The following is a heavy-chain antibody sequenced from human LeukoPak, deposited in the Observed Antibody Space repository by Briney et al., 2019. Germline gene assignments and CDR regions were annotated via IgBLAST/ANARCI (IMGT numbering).Heavy chain of an antibody. J-gene: IGHJ6*02. CDR2: IYHSGST. Sequence: SETLSLTCAVSGGSISSGGYSWSWIRQPPGEGLEWVGYIYHSGSTYYNPSLKSRVTISVDRSKNQFSLKRSSVTAADTAVYYCARVNMIEYYYGMDVWGQGTTVTVSS. CDR1: GGSISSGGYS. CDR3: ARVNMIEYYYGMDV. D-gene: IGHD3-22*01. V-gene: IGHV4-30-2*01.